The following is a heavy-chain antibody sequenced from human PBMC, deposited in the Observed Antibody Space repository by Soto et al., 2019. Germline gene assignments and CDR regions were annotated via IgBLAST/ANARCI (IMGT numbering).Heavy chain of an antibody. V-gene: IGHV4-59*12. CDR1: GASITSYY. CDR3: ARYLVPGYFDL. Sequence: PSETLSLTCTVSGASITSYYWSWIRQPPGKGLEWIGYIYYSGTTDYNPSLKSRVSISVDTSRTQFSLRLTSVTAADTAIYYCARYLVPGYFDLWGRGTLVTVSS. D-gene: IGHD3-9*01. CDR2: IYYSGTT. J-gene: IGHJ2*01.